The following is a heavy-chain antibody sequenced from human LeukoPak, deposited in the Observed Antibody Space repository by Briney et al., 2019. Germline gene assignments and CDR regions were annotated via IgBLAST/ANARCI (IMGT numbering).Heavy chain of an antibody. CDR1: GGSISSYY. J-gene: IGHJ6*02. CDR3: SRLTPRGKTLRHFDWIPYYYGMDV. CDR2: IYYSGST. D-gene: IGHD3-9*01. V-gene: IGHV4-59*08. Sequence: SETLSLTCTVSGGSISSYYWSWIRQPPGKGLEWIGYIYYSGSTNYNPSLKSRVTISVDTSKNQFSLKLSSVTAADTAVYYCSRLTPRGKTLRHFDWIPYYYGMDVWGQGTTVTVSS.